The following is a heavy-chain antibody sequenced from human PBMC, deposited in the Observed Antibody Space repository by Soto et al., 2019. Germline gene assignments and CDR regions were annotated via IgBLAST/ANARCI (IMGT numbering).Heavy chain of an antibody. J-gene: IGHJ2*01. CDR1: GGSFSGDY. CDR3: ARESHDILTGPPWVWYFDL. V-gene: IGHV4-34*01. CDR2: INDRGSI. D-gene: IGHD3-9*01. Sequence: QVQLQQWGAGPLRPLETLSLTCGVSGGSFSGDYWAWIRQSPGKGLEWIGEINDRGSINYNPSLKSRVSISVDTSKNHYYLNLRSVTAADTAVYYGARESHDILTGPPWVWYFDLWGRGTLVTVSS.